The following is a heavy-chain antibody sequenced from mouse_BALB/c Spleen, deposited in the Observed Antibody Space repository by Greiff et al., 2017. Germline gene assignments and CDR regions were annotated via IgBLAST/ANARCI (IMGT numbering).Heavy chain of an antibody. J-gene: IGHJ4*01. CDR1: GFSLTSYG. Sequence: VHLVESGPGLVAPSQSLSITCTVSGFSLTSYGVHWVRQPPGKGLEWLGVIWAGGSTNYNSALMSRLSISKDNSKSQVFLKMNSLQTDDTAMYYCARELTGYYYAMDYWGQGTSVTVSS. V-gene: IGHV2-9*02. CDR3: ARELTGYYYAMDY. CDR2: IWAGGST. D-gene: IGHD4-1*01.